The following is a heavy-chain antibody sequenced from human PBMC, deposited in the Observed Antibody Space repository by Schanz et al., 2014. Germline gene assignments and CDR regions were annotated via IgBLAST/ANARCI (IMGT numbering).Heavy chain of an antibody. J-gene: IGHJ5*02. CDR2: INPIGGST. CDR1: GYTFTNFF. V-gene: IGHV1-46*01. Sequence: QVHLVQSGAEVHKPGASLKISCKASGYTFTNFFLHWVRQAPGQGLEWMGIINPIGGSTTYAQKFQGRVTITADKSTFTAYMDVSSLRSEDTAVYYCARDRRRYCSTASCLHDNWFDPWGQGTLVIVSS. D-gene: IGHD2-2*01. CDR3: ARDRRRYCSTASCLHDNWFDP.